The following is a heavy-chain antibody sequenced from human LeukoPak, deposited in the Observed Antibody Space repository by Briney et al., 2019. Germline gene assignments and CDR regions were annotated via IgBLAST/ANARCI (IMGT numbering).Heavy chain of an antibody. CDR3: VRVRGIIQLGQIRFDY. CDR1: GHTFTSYG. D-gene: IGHD5-18*01. Sequence: ASVKVSCKASGHTFTSYGISWVRQAPGQGLEWMGWISAYNGNTNYAQKLQGRVTMTTDTSTSTAYMELRSLRSDDTAVYYCVRVRGIIQLGQIRFDYWGQGTLVTVSS. CDR2: ISAYNGNT. J-gene: IGHJ4*02. V-gene: IGHV1-18*01.